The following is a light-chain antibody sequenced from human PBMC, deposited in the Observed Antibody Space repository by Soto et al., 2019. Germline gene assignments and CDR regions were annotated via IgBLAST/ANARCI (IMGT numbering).Light chain of an antibody. Sequence: EIALTQSPGTLSLSPGERATLSCRASQSVSSSYLAWYQQKPGQAPRLLIYGASSRATGIPDRFSGSGSGTDFTLTISRLEPEDFAVYYCQQYGSSSWTFGQGTK. CDR2: GAS. CDR1: QSVSSSY. V-gene: IGKV3-20*01. CDR3: QQYGSSSWT. J-gene: IGKJ1*01.